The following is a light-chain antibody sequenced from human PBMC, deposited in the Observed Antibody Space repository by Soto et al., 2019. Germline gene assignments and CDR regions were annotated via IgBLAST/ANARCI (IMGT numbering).Light chain of an antibody. CDR3: GTWDTSLSSGV. V-gene: IGLV1-51*02. Sequence: QYVLTQPPSVSAAPGQKVTISCSGSTSNIRNDYVSWYQQLPGTAPKLLIYENDKRPSGIPDRFSGSKSGASATLDITGLQTGDEADYYCGTWDTSLSSGVFGGGTKLTVL. J-gene: IGLJ3*02. CDR2: END. CDR1: TSNIRNDY.